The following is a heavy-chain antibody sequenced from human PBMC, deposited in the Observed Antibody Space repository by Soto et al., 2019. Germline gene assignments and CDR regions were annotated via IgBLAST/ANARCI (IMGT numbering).Heavy chain of an antibody. Sequence: GGSLRLSCAASGFTVSSKYMSWVRQAPGKGLEWVSLIQSGGPTYYADSVKGRFTISRDTSGNTVHLQMDSLRAEDTAVYYCARDDVFCDGGRCYGVPLDFWAKGTTVTVSS. CDR2: IQSGGPT. V-gene: IGHV3-66*01. D-gene: IGHD2-15*01. CDR1: GFTVSSKY. CDR3: ARDDVFCDGGRCYGVPLDF. J-gene: IGHJ6*04.